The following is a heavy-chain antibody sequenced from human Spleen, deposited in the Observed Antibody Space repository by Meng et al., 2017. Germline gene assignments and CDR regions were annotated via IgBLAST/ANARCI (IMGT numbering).Heavy chain of an antibody. CDR3: AKDLRLVWFGEYDY. V-gene: IGHV3-7*03. Sequence: GESLKISCAASGFTFSSYWMSWVRQAPGKGLEWVANIKQDGSEKYYVDSVKGRFTISRDNVKNSLYLQMNSLRAEDTAVYYCAKDLRLVWFGEYDYWGQGTLVTVSS. CDR2: IKQDGSEK. D-gene: IGHD3-10*01. CDR1: GFTFSSYW. J-gene: IGHJ4*02.